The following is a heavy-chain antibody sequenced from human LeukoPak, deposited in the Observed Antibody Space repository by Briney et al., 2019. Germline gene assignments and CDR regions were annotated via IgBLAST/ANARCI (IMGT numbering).Heavy chain of an antibody. CDR3: ANFGELAWGHDY. J-gene: IGHJ4*02. CDR1: GVSISSSR. V-gene: IGHV3-23*01. CDR2: ISGSGGST. Sequence: PSETLSLTCDVSGVSISSSRWWSWVRQPPGKGLEWVSAISGSGGSTYYADSVKGRFTISRDNSKNTLYLQMNSLRAEDTAVYYCANFGELAWGHDYWGQGTLVTVSS. D-gene: IGHD3-10*01.